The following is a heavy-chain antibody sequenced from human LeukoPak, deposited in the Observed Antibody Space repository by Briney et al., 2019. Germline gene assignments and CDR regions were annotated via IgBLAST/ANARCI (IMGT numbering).Heavy chain of an antibody. V-gene: IGHV1-45*02. J-gene: IGHJ5*02. Sequence: ASVKVSCKASGYTFTYRYLHWVRQAPGQALEWMGWITPFNGNTNYAQKFQDRVTITRDRSMSTAYMELSSLKSEDTAMYYCANSPDSGGLGPWGQGTLVTVSS. D-gene: IGHD3-10*01. CDR3: ANSPDSGGLGP. CDR2: ITPFNGNT. CDR1: GYTFTYRY.